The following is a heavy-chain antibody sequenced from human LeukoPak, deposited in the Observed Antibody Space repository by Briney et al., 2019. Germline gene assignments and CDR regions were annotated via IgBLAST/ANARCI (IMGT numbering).Heavy chain of an antibody. J-gene: IGHJ4*02. CDR3: ARLVGLSTTASY. V-gene: IGHV1-2*02. D-gene: IGHD5/OR15-5a*01. Sequence: ASVNLSCKASAYTFIGYYLHWERQAPGPGNERMGWINPTSGGTNYAQRFQDRVTMTRDTSINTAYMELSRLTSDDTAVYYCARLVGLSTTASYWGQGTLVIVSS. CDR1: AYTFIGYY. CDR2: INPTSGGT.